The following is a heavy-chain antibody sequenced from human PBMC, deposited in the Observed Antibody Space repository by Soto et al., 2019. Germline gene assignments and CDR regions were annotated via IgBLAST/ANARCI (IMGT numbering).Heavy chain of an antibody. J-gene: IGHJ4*02. CDR2: FDPEDGET. D-gene: IGHD3-9*01. Sequence: GASVRVSCKVSGYTLTELSMHWVRQAPGKGLEWMGGFDPEDGETIYAQKFQGRVTMTEDTSTDTAYMELSSLRSEDTAVYYCATDILLTQAGKGDYWGQGTLVTVSS. V-gene: IGHV1-24*01. CDR1: GYTLTELS. CDR3: ATDILLTQAGKGDY.